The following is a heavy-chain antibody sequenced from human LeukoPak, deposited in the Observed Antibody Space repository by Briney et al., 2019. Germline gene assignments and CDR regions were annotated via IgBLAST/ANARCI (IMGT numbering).Heavy chain of an antibody. CDR3: ARGAGGSYYDSSGYSIGY. J-gene: IGHJ4*02. V-gene: IGHV3-74*01. CDR2: INSDGSST. CDR1: GFTFSSYW. Sequence: LPGGSLRLSCAAPGFTFSSYWMRWVRQAPGKGLVWVSRINSDGSSTSYADSVKGRFTISRDNSKNTLYLQMNSLGAEDTAVYYCARGAGGSYYDSSGYSIGYWGQGTLVTVSS. D-gene: IGHD3-22*01.